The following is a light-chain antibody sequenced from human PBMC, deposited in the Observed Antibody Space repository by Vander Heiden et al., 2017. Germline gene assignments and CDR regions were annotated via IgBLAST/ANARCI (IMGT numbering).Light chain of an antibody. CDR2: AAS. CDR3: QQSYRTPWT. Sequence: DIQMTQSPSSLSASVGDRVTITCRASQSISSYLNWYQQKPGKAPKLLIYAASSLQSGGPSRFSGSGSGTDFTLTISSLQSEDFATYYCQQSYRTPWTFGQGTKVEIK. CDR1: QSISSY. J-gene: IGKJ1*01. V-gene: IGKV1-39*01.